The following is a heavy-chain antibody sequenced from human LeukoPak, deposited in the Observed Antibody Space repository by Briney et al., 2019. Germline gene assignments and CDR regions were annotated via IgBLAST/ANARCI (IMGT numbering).Heavy chain of an antibody. V-gene: IGHV3-7*01. CDR1: GFTFSSYW. Sequence: GGSLRLSCAASGFTFSSYWMSWVRQAPAKGLEWVANIKQDGSEKYYVDSVKGRFTISRDNAKNSLYLQMNSLRAEDTAVYYCAREVGIAAAFYYYYGMDVWGQGTTVTVSS. CDR2: IKQDGSEK. D-gene: IGHD6-13*01. J-gene: IGHJ6*02. CDR3: AREVGIAAAFYYYYGMDV.